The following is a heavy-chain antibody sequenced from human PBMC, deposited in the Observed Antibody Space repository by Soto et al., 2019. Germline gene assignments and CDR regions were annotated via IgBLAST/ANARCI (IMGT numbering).Heavy chain of an antibody. Sequence: PSQTLSLTCAISGDSVSSNSAAWNWIRQSPSRGLEWLGRTYYRSKWYNDYAVSVKSRITINPDTSKNQFSLQLNSVTPEDTAVYYCARASIAARHPYYYGMDVCGQGTTLTVSS. CDR1: GDSVSSNSAA. D-gene: IGHD6-6*01. V-gene: IGHV6-1*01. J-gene: IGHJ6*02. CDR3: ARASIAARHPYYYGMDV. CDR2: TYYRSKWYN.